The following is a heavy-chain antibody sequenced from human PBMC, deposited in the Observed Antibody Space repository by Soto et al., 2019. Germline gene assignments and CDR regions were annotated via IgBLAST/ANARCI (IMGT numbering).Heavy chain of an antibody. Sequence: HLGGSLRLSCAGSGFTFSRNVMHWVRQAPGKGLEWVAFISYDGSNKYYADSVKGRFTISRDNSKNTLYLQMNSLRPEDTSVYYCASGYCSTTSCFYGMDVWGQGTTVTVSS. V-gene: IGHV3-30-3*01. CDR2: ISYDGSNK. CDR3: ASGYCSTTSCFYGMDV. D-gene: IGHD2-2*01. CDR1: GFTFSRNV. J-gene: IGHJ6*02.